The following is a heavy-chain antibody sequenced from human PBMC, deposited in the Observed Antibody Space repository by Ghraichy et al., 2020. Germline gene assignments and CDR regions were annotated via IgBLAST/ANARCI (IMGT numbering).Heavy chain of an antibody. CDR3: ARDYLRVGSDY. CDR2: ISAYTGNT. J-gene: IGHJ4*02. V-gene: IGHV1-18*01. D-gene: IGHD2-8*02. Sequence: ASVKVSCNTSGYTFTSYGISWVRQAPGQGLEWMGWISAYTGNTNYAQKFQGRVTMTTDTSTSTAYMELRNLRSDDTAVYYCARDYLRVGSDYWGQGTLVTVSS. CDR1: GYTFTSYG.